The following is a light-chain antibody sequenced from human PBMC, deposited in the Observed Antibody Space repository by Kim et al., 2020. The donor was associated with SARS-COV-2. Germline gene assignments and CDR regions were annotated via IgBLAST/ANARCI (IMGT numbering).Light chain of an antibody. CDR3: QVWDSTRDHYV. CDR2: YDS. J-gene: IGLJ1*01. CDR1: DIGSKS. V-gene: IGLV3-21*04. Sequence: PGKTARIPWGGSDIGSKSVHWYQHKPGQAPVLVIYYDSDRPSGIPERFSGSNSGNTATLTISRVEAGDEADYYCQVWDSTRDHYVFGTGTKVTVL.